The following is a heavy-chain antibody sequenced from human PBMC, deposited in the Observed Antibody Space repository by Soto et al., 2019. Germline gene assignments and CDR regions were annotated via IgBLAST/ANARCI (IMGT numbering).Heavy chain of an antibody. Sequence: GASVKVSCKASGYTFTDYYLHWVRQAPGQGLECMGWINPNNGDTNYAQNFQDRVSMTRDTSISTAYMEVSRLRSDDTAVYYCARSVSFITPRPDYWGQGTLVNVSS. CDR2: INPNNGDT. J-gene: IGHJ4*02. CDR1: GYTFTDYY. CDR3: ARSVSFITPRPDY. V-gene: IGHV1-2*02. D-gene: IGHD6-6*01.